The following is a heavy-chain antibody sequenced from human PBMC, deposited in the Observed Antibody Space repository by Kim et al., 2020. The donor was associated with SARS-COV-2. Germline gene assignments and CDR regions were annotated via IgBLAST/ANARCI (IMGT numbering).Heavy chain of an antibody. J-gene: IGHJ4*02. D-gene: IGHD1-26*01. Sequence: GASLRLSCAASGFTFSSYGMHWVRQAPGKGLEWVAVISYDGSNKYYADSVKGRFTISRDNSKNTLYLQMNSLRAEDTAVYYCAKLYLGCAVGATCGFDYWGQGTLVTVSS. CDR1: GFTFSSYG. CDR2: ISYDGSNK. CDR3: AKLYLGCAVGATCGFDY. V-gene: IGHV3-30*18.